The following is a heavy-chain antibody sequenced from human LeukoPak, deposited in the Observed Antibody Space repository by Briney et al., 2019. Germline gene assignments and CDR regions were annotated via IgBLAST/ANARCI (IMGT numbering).Heavy chain of an antibody. J-gene: IGHJ4*02. Sequence: PSETLSLTCTASGGSISSGGYFWSWIRQHPGKGLEWIGYIYYSGSTYYNPSLKSRVTISVDTSKNQFSLKLSSVTAADTAVYYCAAFPRRIAAAGTDYWGLGTLVTVSS. V-gene: IGHV4-31*03. CDR2: IYYSGST. D-gene: IGHD6-13*01. CDR1: GGSISSGGYF. CDR3: AAFPRRIAAAGTDY.